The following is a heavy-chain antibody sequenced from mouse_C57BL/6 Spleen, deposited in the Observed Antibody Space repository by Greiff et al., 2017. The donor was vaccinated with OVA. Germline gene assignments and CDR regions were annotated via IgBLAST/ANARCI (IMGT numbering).Heavy chain of an antibody. D-gene: IGHD2-5*01. Sequence: QVQLQQSGAELVKPGASVKLSCKASGYTFTEYTIHWVKQRSGQGLEWIGWFYPGSGSIKYNEKFKDKATLTADKSSSTVYMELSRLTSEDSAVYFCARHEMGFYYSNYHAMDYWGQGTSVTVSS. V-gene: IGHV1-62-2*01. CDR2: FYPGSGSI. CDR1: GYTFTEYT. J-gene: IGHJ4*01. CDR3: ARHEMGFYYSNYHAMDY.